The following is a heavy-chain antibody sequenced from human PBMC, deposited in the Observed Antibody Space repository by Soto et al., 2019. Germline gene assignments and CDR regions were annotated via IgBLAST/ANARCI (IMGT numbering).Heavy chain of an antibody. V-gene: IGHV3-21*01. CDR3: ARVGQLLYDDP. J-gene: IGHJ5*02. CDR1: GFTFSSYS. CDR2: ISSSSSYI. Sequence: EVQLVESGGGLVKPGGSLRLSCAASGFTFSSYSMNWVRQAPGKGLEWVSSISSSSSYIYYADSVKGQFTISRDNAKNSLYLQMNSLRAEDTAVYYCARVGQLLYDDPWGQGTLVTVSS. D-gene: IGHD3-10*01.